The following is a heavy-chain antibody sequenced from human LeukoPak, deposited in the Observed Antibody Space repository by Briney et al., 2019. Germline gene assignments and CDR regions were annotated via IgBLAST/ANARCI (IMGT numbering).Heavy chain of an antibody. Sequence: PGASLRLSCAASGFIFSNYAMSWVRQAPGKGLEWVSAIGGRDGGTYYADSVKGRFTISRDNSKSTLYLQMNSLRAEDTAVYYCAKPPAEYCSGGSCYYFDYWGQGTLVTVSS. D-gene: IGHD2-15*01. J-gene: IGHJ4*02. CDR3: AKPPAEYCSGGSCYYFDY. CDR1: GFIFSNYA. V-gene: IGHV3-23*01. CDR2: IGGRDGGT.